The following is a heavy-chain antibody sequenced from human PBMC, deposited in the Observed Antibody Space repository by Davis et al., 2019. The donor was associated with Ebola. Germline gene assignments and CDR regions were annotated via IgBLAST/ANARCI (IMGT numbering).Heavy chain of an antibody. D-gene: IGHD3-9*01. V-gene: IGHV1-69*13. CDR3: ARDFDGGNYYFDY. CDR1: GGSFSSHP. CDR2: IIPIFDTP. J-gene: IGHJ4*02. Sequence: SVKVSCKTSGGSFSSHPISWVRQAPRHGLEWIGGIIPIFDTPHYAQKFQGRITITADASTSTAYMELSSLRSEDTATYFCARDFDGGNYYFDYWGPGTPGTVSS.